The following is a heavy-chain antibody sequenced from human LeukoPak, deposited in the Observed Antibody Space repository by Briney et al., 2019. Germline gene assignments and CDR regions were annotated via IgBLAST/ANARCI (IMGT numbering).Heavy chain of an antibody. D-gene: IGHD3-22*01. Sequence: PSETLSLTCTVSGYSISSGYYWGWIRQPPGQGLEWIGSIYHSGNTFYNPSLKSRVTVLVDTSKNQFSLKLTSVTAADTAVYYCARPTYPYDSHGYFDLWGRGTLVTVSS. CDR3: ARPTYPYDSHGYFDL. CDR2: IYHSGNT. J-gene: IGHJ2*01. V-gene: IGHV4-38-2*02. CDR1: GYSISSGYY.